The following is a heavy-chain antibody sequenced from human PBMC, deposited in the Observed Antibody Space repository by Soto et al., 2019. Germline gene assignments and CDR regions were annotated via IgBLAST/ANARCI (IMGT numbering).Heavy chain of an antibody. CDR3: ARGERGWLPSSFDS. CDR1: GFPFSIYA. V-gene: IGHV3-33*08. CDR2: IWFDGSNE. Sequence: GGSLRLSCSASGFPFSIYAMHWVRQAPGKGLEWVAVIWFDGSNEYYADSVKGRFTISRDNFKNTVYLQMSNLRAEDTAVYYCARGERGWLPSSFDSWGQGTLVTVSS. J-gene: IGHJ4*02. D-gene: IGHD5-12*01.